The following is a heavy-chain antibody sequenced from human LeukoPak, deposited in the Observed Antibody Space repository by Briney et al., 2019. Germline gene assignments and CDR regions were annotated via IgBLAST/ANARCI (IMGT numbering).Heavy chain of an antibody. CDR2: INPNSGGT. J-gene: IGHJ5*02. Sequence: GASVKVSCKASGYTFTGYYMHWVRQAPGQGLEWMGWINPNSGGTNYAQKFQGRVTMTRDTSISTAYMELSRLRSDDTAVYYCARTRRIAAAGLFDPWGQGTLVTVSS. V-gene: IGHV1-2*02. D-gene: IGHD6-13*01. CDR1: GYTFTGYY. CDR3: ARTRRIAAAGLFDP.